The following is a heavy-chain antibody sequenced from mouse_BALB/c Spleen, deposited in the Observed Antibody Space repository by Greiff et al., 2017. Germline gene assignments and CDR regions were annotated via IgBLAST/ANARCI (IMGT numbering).Heavy chain of an antibody. Sequence: DVKLVESGGGLVQPGGSLRLSCATSGFTFSDFYMEWVRQPPGKRLEWIAASRNKANDYTTEYSASVKGRFIVSRDTSQSILYLQMNALRAEDTAMYYCARDEQHGSSYDYYMDYWGQGTSVTVSS. CDR1: GFTFSDFY. CDR3: ARDEQHGSSYDYYMDY. CDR2: SRNKANDYTT. D-gene: IGHD1-1*01. J-gene: IGHJ4*01. V-gene: IGHV7-1*02.